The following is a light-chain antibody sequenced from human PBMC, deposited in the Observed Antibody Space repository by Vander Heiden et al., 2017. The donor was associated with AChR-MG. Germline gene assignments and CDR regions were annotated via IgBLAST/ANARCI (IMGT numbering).Light chain of an antibody. Sequence: QSALTPPRSVSGSPGQSVTISCAGTSSDIGGYNYVSWYQHHPGKAPKLIIYDVGQRPSGVPDRFSGSKSGNTASLTISGLQAEDEANYYCCSYAGSQSLIFGGGTKITVL. CDR3: CSYAGSQSLI. CDR1: SSDIGGYNY. V-gene: IGLV2-11*01. CDR2: DVG. J-gene: IGLJ2*01.